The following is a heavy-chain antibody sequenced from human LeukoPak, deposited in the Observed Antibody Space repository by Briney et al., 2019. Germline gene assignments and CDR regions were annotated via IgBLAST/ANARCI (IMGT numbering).Heavy chain of an antibody. D-gene: IGHD1-1*01. V-gene: IGHV3-21*01. J-gene: IGHJ4*02. CDR3: ARDGRTTGDY. CDR2: ISSSSSYI. CDR1: GFTFSSYS. Sequence: GGSLRLSCAASGFTFSSYSMDWVRQAPGKGLEWVSSISSSSSYIYYADSVKGRFTISRDNAKNSLYLQMNSLRAEDTAVYYCARDGRTTGDYWGQGTLVTVSS.